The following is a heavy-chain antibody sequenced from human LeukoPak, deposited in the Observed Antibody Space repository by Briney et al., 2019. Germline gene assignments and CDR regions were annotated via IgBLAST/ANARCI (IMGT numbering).Heavy chain of an antibody. CDR2: INPNSGGT. Sequence: GASVKVSCKASGYTFTGYYMHWVRQAPGQGLEWMGWINPNSGGTNYARKFQGRVTMTRDTSISTAYMELSRLRSDDTAVYYCARDSGYYDSSGYYYNDAFDIWGQGTMVTVSS. J-gene: IGHJ3*02. V-gene: IGHV1-2*02. D-gene: IGHD3-22*01. CDR3: ARDSGYYDSSGYYYNDAFDI. CDR1: GYTFTGYY.